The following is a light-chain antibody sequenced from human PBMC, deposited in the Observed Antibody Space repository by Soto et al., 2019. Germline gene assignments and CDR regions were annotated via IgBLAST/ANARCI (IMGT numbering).Light chain of an antibody. J-gene: IGKJ1*01. V-gene: IGKV3-15*01. Sequence: LPQPPATLSVSVGYSATLSCTASQIVSLSLAWYQMRPGQPPRLLIYGASTRATDIPDRFSGSGSGTEFTLTISSLQSEDFAVYYCQQYNNWPPWTFGQGTKVDIK. CDR1: QIVSLS. CDR2: GAS. CDR3: QQYNNWPPWT.